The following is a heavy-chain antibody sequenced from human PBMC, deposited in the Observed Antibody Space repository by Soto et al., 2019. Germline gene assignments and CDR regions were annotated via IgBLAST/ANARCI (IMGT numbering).Heavy chain of an antibody. V-gene: IGHV3-30-3*01. Sequence: GGALRLSCAAPGFTLSSYAMHWVRQAPGKGLEWVAVISYDGSNKYYADSVKGRFTISRDNSKNTLYLQMNSLRAEDTAVYYCAREAMITFGGVIVPPLYWGQGTLVT. CDR2: ISYDGSNK. CDR1: GFTLSSYA. D-gene: IGHD3-16*02. J-gene: IGHJ4*02. CDR3: AREAMITFGGVIVPPLY.